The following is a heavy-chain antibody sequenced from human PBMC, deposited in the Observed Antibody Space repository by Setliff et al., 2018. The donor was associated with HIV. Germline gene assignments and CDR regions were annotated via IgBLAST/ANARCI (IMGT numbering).Heavy chain of an antibody. Sequence: SETLSLTCAVYGGSFSNYYWGWIRQPPGKGLEWIGSIYYSGSTYYNPSLKSRVTISVDTSRNQFSLKLNSVTAADTAVYYCARFHPYWYDDNGYYGYYFDYWGQGTLVTVSS. D-gene: IGHD3-22*01. CDR2: IYYSGST. J-gene: IGHJ4*02. CDR3: ARFHPYWYDDNGYYGYYFDY. CDR1: GGSFSNYY. V-gene: IGHV4-34*01.